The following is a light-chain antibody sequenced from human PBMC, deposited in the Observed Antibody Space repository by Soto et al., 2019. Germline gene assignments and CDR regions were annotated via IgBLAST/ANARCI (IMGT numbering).Light chain of an antibody. CDR1: QSVRSY. J-gene: IGKJ4*01. CDR3: QQRSNWPLT. Sequence: EIVLTQSPGTLSLSPGDRATLSCRASQSVRSYLAWYQQKPGQAPRLLIHDASNRATGFPARFSGDGSGTDFTLTISSLEPEDFAVYYCQQRSNWPLTFGGGTKVDIK. V-gene: IGKV3-11*01. CDR2: DAS.